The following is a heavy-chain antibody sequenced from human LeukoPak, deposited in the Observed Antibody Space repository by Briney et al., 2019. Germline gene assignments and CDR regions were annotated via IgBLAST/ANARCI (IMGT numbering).Heavy chain of an antibody. CDR3: ATTHYYDSSGYTFDY. CDR2: FDPEDGET. J-gene: IGHJ4*02. CDR1: GYTLTEIS. Sequence: ASVKVSCKVSGYTLTEISMHWVRQAPGKGLEWMGGFDPEDGETIYAQKFQGRVTMTEDTSTDTAYMELSSLRSEDTAVYYCATTHYYDSSGYTFDYWGQGTLVTVSS. V-gene: IGHV1-24*01. D-gene: IGHD3-22*01.